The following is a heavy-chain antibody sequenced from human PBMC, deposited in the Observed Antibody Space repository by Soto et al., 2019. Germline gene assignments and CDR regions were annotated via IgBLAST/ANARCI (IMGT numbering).Heavy chain of an antibody. D-gene: IGHD2-15*01. Sequence: ASVKVSCKASVYTFTSYYMHWVRQAPGQGLEWMGIINPSGGSTSYAQKFQGRVTMTRDTSTSTVYMELSSLRSEDTAVYYCAPVWECSGGSCSYAFDIWGQGTMVTVSS. CDR3: APVWECSGGSCSYAFDI. V-gene: IGHV1-46*03. J-gene: IGHJ3*02. CDR2: INPSGGST. CDR1: VYTFTSYY.